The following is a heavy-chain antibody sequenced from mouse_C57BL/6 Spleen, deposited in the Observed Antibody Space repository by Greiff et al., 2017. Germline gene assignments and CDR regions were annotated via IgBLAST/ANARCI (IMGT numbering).Heavy chain of an antibody. J-gene: IGHJ3*01. Sequence: QVQLQQSGPELVKPGASVKISCKASGYAFSSSWMNWVKQRPGTGLEWIGRIYPGDGDTNYNGKFKGKATLTADKSSNTAYMQLSSLRSEDSAVYFCARQDSGWFAYGGQGTLVTVSA. D-gene: IGHD6-1*01. CDR1: GYAFSSSW. CDR2: IYPGDGDT. V-gene: IGHV1-82*01. CDR3: ARQDSGWFAY.